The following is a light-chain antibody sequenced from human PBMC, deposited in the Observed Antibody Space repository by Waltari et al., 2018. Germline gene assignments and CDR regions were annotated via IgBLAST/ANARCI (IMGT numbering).Light chain of an antibody. CDR1: SSDVGSYNL. Sequence: QSALTQPASVSGSPGQSITISCTGTSSDVGSYNLVSWYQQHPGKAPKLMIYEGSKRPSGFSNRFAGSKSGNTASLTISGLHAEDEADYYCCSYAGSSTYAVFGGGTQLTVL. CDR3: CSYAGSSTYAV. CDR2: EGS. V-gene: IGLV2-23*01. J-gene: IGLJ7*01.